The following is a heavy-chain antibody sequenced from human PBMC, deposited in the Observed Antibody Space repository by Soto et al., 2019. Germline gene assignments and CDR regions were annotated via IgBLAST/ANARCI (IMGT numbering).Heavy chain of an antibody. D-gene: IGHD6-19*01. V-gene: IGHV4-4*08. CDR2: IWSSGST. CDR3: AKGGGSYTTGWYNDY. CDR1: GVSLSNSY. Sequence: QVQLQESGPGLVKPSETMSLTCTVSGVSLSNSYCSWARQPPGTGLEWIGHIWSSGSTNYNPPLRSRDTLSPDTYKNQVSLQSSSVTAPDTAVYYGAKGGGSYTTGWYNDYWGQGTLVTVSS. J-gene: IGHJ4*02.